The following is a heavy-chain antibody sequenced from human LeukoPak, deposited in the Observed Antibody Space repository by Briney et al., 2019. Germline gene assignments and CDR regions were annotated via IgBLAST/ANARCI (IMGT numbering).Heavy chain of an antibody. J-gene: IGHJ4*02. Sequence: GGSLRLSCAASGFTVSSNYMSWVRQAPGKGLEWVSVIYSGGSTYYADSVKGRFTISRDNSKNTLYLQMNSLRAEDMAVYYCAIDVEGYCSSTSCYNGGDYWGQGTLVTVSS. D-gene: IGHD2-2*02. CDR3: AIDVEGYCSSTSCYNGGDY. CDR2: IYSGGST. CDR1: GFTVSSNY. V-gene: IGHV3-66*02.